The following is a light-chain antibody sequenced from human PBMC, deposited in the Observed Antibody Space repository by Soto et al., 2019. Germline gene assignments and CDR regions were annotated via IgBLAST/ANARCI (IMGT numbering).Light chain of an antibody. CDR2: WAS. V-gene: IGKV4-1*01. CDR1: QSVLDTSNNRNY. J-gene: IGKJ1*01. Sequence: DIVMTQSPDSLAVSLGERATINCKSSQSVLDTSNNRNYLAWYQQKPGQPPKLLIRWASTRESGVPDRFSGSGSETDFTLTISSLQAEDVAVYYCHKYLHLPQTFGQGSKVEIK. CDR3: HKYLHLPQT.